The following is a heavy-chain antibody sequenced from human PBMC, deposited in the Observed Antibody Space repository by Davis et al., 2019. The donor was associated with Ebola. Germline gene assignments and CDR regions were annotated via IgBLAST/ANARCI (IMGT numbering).Heavy chain of an antibody. V-gene: IGHV7-4-1*02. D-gene: IGHD2-15*01. J-gene: IGHJ1*01. Sequence: ASVKVSCKASGYTFTSYGISWVRQAPGQGLEWMGWINTKNGNPTYAQGFTGRLVFSLDTSVSTAYLEISSLKAEDTAVYYCARRMDCSGDSCYCLQHWGQGTLVTVSS. CDR3: ARRMDCSGDSCYCLQH. CDR1: GYTFTSYG. CDR2: INTKNGNP.